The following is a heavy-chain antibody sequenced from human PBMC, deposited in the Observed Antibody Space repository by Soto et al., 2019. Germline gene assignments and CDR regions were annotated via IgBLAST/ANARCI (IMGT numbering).Heavy chain of an antibody. D-gene: IGHD4-17*01. CDR2: INSDGSST. CDR3: ARSSTYGDYALGYYYGMDV. V-gene: IGHV3-74*01. J-gene: IGHJ6*02. Sequence: EVQLVESGGGLVQPGGSLRLSCAASGFTFSSYWMHWVRQAPGKGLVWVSRINSDGSSTSYADSVKGRFTISRDNAKNTLYRQMNSLRAEDTAVYYCARSSTYGDYALGYYYGMDVWGQGTTVTVSS. CDR1: GFTFSSYW.